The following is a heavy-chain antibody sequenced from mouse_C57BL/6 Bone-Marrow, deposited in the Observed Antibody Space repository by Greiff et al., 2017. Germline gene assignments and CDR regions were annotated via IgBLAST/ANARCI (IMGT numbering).Heavy chain of an antibody. J-gene: IGHJ4*01. CDR3: ARDRYYYGSSYDAMDY. D-gene: IGHD1-1*01. V-gene: IGHV2-2*01. Sequence: VQLQQSGPGLVQPSQSLSITCTVSGFSLTSYGVHWVRQSPGKGLEWLGVIWRGGSTAYNAAFISSLSISKDNSKSQVFFKMNSRQADDPAIYDCARDRYYYGSSYDAMDYWGQGTSVTVSS. CDR1: GFSLTSYG. CDR2: IWRGGST.